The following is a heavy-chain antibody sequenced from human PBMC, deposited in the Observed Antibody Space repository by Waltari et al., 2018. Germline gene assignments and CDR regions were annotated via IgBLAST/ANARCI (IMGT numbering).Heavy chain of an antibody. CDR2: MNPNRGNT. V-gene: IGHV1-8*01. J-gene: IGHJ6*02. CDR1: GYTFTSYD. CDR3: ARGGYCSSTSCYYYYGMDV. D-gene: IGHD2-2*01. Sequence: QVQLVQSGAEVKKPGASVKVSCKASGYTFTSYDINWVRKATGQGLEWMGWMNPNRGNTGYAQKFQGRVTMTRNTSISTAYMELSSLRSEDTAVYYCARGGYCSSTSCYYYYGMDVWGQGTTVTVSS.